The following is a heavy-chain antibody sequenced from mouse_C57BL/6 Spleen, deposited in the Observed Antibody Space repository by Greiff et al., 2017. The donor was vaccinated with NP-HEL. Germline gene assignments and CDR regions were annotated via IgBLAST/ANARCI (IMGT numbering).Heavy chain of an antibody. D-gene: IGHD1-1*01. CDR2: IDPSDSNT. CDR3: ARALPFTTVVAHYAMYY. Sequence: QVQLQQPGAELVKPGASVKLSCKASGYTFTSYWMQWVKQRPGPGLEWIGEIDPSDSNTNYNQKFKGKATLTVDTSSSTAYMQLSSLTSEDSAVYYVARALPFTTVVAHYAMYYWGQGTSFTVAS. J-gene: IGHJ4*01. V-gene: IGHV1-50*01. CDR1: GYTFTSYW.